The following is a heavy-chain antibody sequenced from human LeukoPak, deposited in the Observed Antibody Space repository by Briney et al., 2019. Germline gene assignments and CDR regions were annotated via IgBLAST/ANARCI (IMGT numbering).Heavy chain of an antibody. CDR3: ARDRGRDYGDYYYYYGMDV. CDR1: GFTFSSYA. Sequence: PGGSLRLSCAASGFTFSSYAMSWVRQAPGKGLEWVSVIYSGGSTYYADSVKGRFTISRDNSKNTLYLQMNSLRAEDTAVYYCARDRGRDYGDYYYYYGMDVWGQGTTVTVSS. D-gene: IGHD4-17*01. V-gene: IGHV3-66*01. J-gene: IGHJ6*02. CDR2: IYSGGST.